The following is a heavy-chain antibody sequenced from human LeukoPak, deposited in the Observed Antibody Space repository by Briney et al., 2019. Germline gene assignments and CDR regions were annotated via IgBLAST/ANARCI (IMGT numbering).Heavy chain of an antibody. CDR1: GYTFTSYG. J-gene: IGHJ5*02. V-gene: IGHV1-18*01. Sequence: ASVKVSCKASGYTFTSYGISWVRQAPGQGLEWMGWISAYNGNTNYAQKLQGRVTMTTDTSTSTAYMELRSLRSDDTAVYYCAREVIYCSGGSCHRSDLPAYNWFDRWGQGTLVTVSS. CDR3: AREVIYCSGGSCHRSDLPAYNWFDR. CDR2: ISAYNGNT. D-gene: IGHD2-15*01.